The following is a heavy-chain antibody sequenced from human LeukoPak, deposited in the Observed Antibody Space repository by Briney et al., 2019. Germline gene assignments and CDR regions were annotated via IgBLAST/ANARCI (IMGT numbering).Heavy chain of an antibody. CDR3: ACYIEPAGGYDFPPLFDY. J-gene: IGHJ4*02. CDR2: IYYSGST. D-gene: IGHD5-12*01. V-gene: IGHV4-31*03. Sequence: PSQTLSLTSTVSGGSISSGGYYWSWIRQHPGKGLEWIGYIYYSGSTYYNPSLKSRVTISVDTSKNQFSLKLSSVTATDTAVYYCACYIEPAGGYDFPPLFDYWGQGNLVTVSS. CDR1: GGSISSGGYY.